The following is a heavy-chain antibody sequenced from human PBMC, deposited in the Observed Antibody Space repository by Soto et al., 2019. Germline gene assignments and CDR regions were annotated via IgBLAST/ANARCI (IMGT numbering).Heavy chain of an antibody. V-gene: IGHV4-4*02. Sequence: QVQLRESGPGLVKPSGTLSLTCVVSGASISSTYWWSWVRQPPGKGLEWIGEIYHTGSTKYNPSLKSRVTISIDKSNNEFSQKLNSVTAADTAVYYCATLPPRIEVVVTPIPTWGQGILVTVSS. D-gene: IGHD2-21*02. CDR2: IYHTGST. CDR1: GASISSTYW. J-gene: IGHJ5*02. CDR3: ATLPPRIEVVVTPIPT.